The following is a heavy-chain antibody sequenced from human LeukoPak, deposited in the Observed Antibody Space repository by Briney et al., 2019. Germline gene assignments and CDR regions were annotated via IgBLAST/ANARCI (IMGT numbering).Heavy chain of an antibody. J-gene: IGHJ5*02. CDR1: GGSFSGYY. Sequence: PSETLSLTGAVYGGSFSGYYWSWIRQPPGKGLEWIGEINHSGSTNYNPSLKSRVTISVDTSKNQFSLKLSSVTAADTAVYYCARVGYYYGSGEANWFDPWGQGTLVTVSS. V-gene: IGHV4-34*01. D-gene: IGHD3-10*01. CDR2: INHSGST. CDR3: ARVGYYYGSGEANWFDP.